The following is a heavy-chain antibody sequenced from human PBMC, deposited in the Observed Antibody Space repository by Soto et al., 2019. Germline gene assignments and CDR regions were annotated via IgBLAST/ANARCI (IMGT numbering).Heavy chain of an antibody. V-gene: IGHV1-18*01. D-gene: IGHD2-15*01. Sequence: QVQLVQSGAEVEKPGASLKVSCKASGYTFTSYAITWVRQAPGQGLEWMGWISAYNGNTNYAQKLQGRVTMTTDTPTSTAYMELRSLTSDDTAVYYCATTLGRAMDVWGQGTTVTVSS. CDR2: ISAYNGNT. CDR1: GYTFTSYA. CDR3: ATTLGRAMDV. J-gene: IGHJ6*02.